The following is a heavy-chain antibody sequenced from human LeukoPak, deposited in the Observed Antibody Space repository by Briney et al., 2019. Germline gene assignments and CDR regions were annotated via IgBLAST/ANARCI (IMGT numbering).Heavy chain of an antibody. CDR2: IYYSGST. Sequence: SETLSLTCTVSGGSISSSSYYWGWIRQPPGKGLEWIGSIYYSGSTYYNPSLKSRVTISIDTSKNQFSLKLSSVTAADTAVYYCARIRSRKWGFDYWGQGTLVTVSS. V-gene: IGHV4-39*07. J-gene: IGHJ4*02. CDR1: GGSISSSSYY. CDR3: ARIRSRKWGFDY. D-gene: IGHD1-26*01.